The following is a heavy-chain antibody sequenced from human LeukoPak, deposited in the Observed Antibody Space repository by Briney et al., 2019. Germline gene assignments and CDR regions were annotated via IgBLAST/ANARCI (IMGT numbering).Heavy chain of an antibody. CDR1: GGTFSSYA. CDR2: IIPIFGTA. D-gene: IGHD3-10*01. V-gene: IGHV1-69*05. Sequence: GASVKVPCKASGGTFSSYAISWVRQAPGQGLEWMGGIIPIFGTANYAQKFQGRVTITTDESTSTAYMELSSLRSEDTAVYYCARSRLGRLSHPKHSEYFQHWGQGTLVTVSS. J-gene: IGHJ1*01. CDR3: ARSRLGRLSHPKHSEYFQH.